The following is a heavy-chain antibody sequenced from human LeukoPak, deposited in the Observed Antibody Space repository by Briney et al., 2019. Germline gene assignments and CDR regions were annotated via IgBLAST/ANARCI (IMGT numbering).Heavy chain of an antibody. D-gene: IGHD2-15*01. CDR2: IIPIFGTA. CDR1: GGTFSSYA. CDR3: ATPRVDCSGGSCYEVWYYYYGMDV. J-gene: IGHJ6*02. V-gene: IGHV1-69*13. Sequence: SVTVSCTASGGTFSSYAISWVRQAPGQGLEWMGGIIPIFGTANYAQKFQGRVTITADESTSTAYMELSSLRSEDTAVYYCATPRVDCSGGSCYEVWYYYYGMDVWGQGTTVTVSS.